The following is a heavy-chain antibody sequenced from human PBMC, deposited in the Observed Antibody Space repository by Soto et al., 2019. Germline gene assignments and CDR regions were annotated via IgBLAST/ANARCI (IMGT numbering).Heavy chain of an antibody. J-gene: IGHJ5*02. D-gene: IGHD7-27*01. V-gene: IGHV4-61*01. Sequence: PSETPSHTCTVSGGSLSGGSYYWNWIRQPPRKQMEWIVYIYDSGATKYNPSLKSRVTISQHTSKNQCSSKLNSATPSDKAVYYCASDWVPYWVDPWGQG. CDR3: ASDWVPYWVDP. CDR2: IYDSGAT. CDR1: GGSLSGGSYY.